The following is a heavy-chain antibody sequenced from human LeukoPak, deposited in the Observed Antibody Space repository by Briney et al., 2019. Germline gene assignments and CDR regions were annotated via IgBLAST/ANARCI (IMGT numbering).Heavy chain of an antibody. Sequence: PSETLSLTCTVSGGSFSSHDYYCSWIRQPPGKGLEWIGYIHYSGSTFYNPSLKSRVTMSVDTSKNQFSLKLNSVTAADTAVYYCARGELVYDYRGQGTLVTVSS. CDR3: ARGELVYDY. CDR1: GGSFSSHDYY. J-gene: IGHJ4*02. D-gene: IGHD6-13*01. V-gene: IGHV4-30-4*01. CDR2: IHYSGST.